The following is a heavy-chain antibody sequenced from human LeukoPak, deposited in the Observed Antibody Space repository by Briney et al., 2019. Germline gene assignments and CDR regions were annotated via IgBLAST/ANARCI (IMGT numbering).Heavy chain of an antibody. CDR1: GFTFSSYA. J-gene: IGHJ4*02. CDR2: ISPSGDRT. Sequence: TGGSLILSCAASGFTFSSYAMSWVRQAPGKGLEWVSFISPSGDRTSNADSVEGRFTISRDNTRNTLYLQMNSLRDEDTGVYYCAIMHGYYDGSGFWVQWGQGTLVTVSS. CDR3: AIMHGYYDGSGFWVQ. V-gene: IGHV3-23*01. D-gene: IGHD3-22*01.